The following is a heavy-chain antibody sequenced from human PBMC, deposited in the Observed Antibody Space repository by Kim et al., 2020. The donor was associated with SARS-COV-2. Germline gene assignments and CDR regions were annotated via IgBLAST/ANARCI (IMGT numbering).Heavy chain of an antibody. CDR1: GGSFSGYY. Sequence: SETLSLTCAVYGGSFSGYYWSWIRQPPGKGLEWIGEINHSGSTNYNPSLKSRVTISVDTSKNQFSLKLSSVTAADTAVYYCARGLETITMIVVVIPMYQYYVDYWGQGTLVTVSS. V-gene: IGHV4-34*01. D-gene: IGHD3-22*01. CDR2: INHSGST. CDR3: ARGLETITMIVVVIPMYQYYVDY. J-gene: IGHJ4*02.